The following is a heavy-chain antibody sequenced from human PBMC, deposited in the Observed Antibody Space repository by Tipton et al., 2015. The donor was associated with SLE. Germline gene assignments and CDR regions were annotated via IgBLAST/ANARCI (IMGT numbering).Heavy chain of an antibody. CDR2: IIPIFGTA. CDR3: ARFSFSGYGFDI. Sequence: QSGAEVKKPGSSVKVSCKASGGTFSSYAISWVRQAPGQGLEWMGGIIPIFGTANYAQKFQGRVTITADESTSTAYMELSSLRSDDTAVYYCARFSFSGYGFDIWGQGTMVTVSS. D-gene: IGHD3-22*01. CDR1: GGTFSSYA. V-gene: IGHV1-69*01. J-gene: IGHJ3*02.